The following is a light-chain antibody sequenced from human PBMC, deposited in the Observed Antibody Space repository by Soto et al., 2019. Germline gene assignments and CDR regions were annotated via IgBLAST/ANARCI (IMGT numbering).Light chain of an antibody. CDR2: DAS. Sequence: EIVLTQSPGTLSLSPGERATLSCRATESVVSNYLAWYQLKPGQAPRLLIYDASSRATGIPDRFSGSGSGTDFTLTISSLEPEDFAVYYCQQFSSYPLTVGGGTKVEIK. CDR1: ESVVSNY. V-gene: IGKV3-20*01. J-gene: IGKJ4*01. CDR3: QQFSSYPLT.